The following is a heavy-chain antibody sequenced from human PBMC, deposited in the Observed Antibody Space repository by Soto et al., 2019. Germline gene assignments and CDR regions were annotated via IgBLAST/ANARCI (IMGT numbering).Heavy chain of an antibody. CDR1: GYTFTGYY. V-gene: IGHV1-2*02. D-gene: IGHD6-13*01. CDR3: ARGSSSSWYFGVLGYYGMDV. CDR2: INPNSGGT. J-gene: IGHJ6*02. Sequence: ASVKVSCKASGYTFTGYYMHWVRQAPGQGLEWMGWINPNSGGTNYAQKFQGGVTMTRDTSISTAYMELSRLRSDDTAVYYCARGSSSSWYFGVLGYYGMDVWGQGTTVTVSS.